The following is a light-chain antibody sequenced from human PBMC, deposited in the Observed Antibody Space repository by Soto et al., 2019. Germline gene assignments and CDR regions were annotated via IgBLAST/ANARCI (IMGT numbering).Light chain of an antibody. CDR2: GAS. V-gene: IGKV3-15*01. J-gene: IGKJ1*01. CDR1: QSVSRH. Sequence: EIVMTQSPATLSVSPGERVTLSCRASQSVSRHLAWYQQKLGQAPRLLIYGASTRATGIPARFSGSGSGTAFTLTISSLQSEDFALYYCEQYDTWPTFGQGTKVEIK. CDR3: EQYDTWPT.